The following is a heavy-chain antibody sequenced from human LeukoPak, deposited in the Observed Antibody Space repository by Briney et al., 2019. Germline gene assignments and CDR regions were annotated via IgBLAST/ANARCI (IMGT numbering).Heavy chain of an antibody. Sequence: SETLSLTCTVSGGSINGYYWSWIRQPPGKGLEWIGYIYHSGSTYYNPSLKSRVTISVDRSKNQFSLKLSSVTAADTAVYYCARDSAKKGFGSYGMDVWGQGTTVTVSS. J-gene: IGHJ6*02. CDR1: GGSINGYY. CDR2: IYHSGST. V-gene: IGHV4-30-2*01. D-gene: IGHD3-10*01. CDR3: ARDSAKKGFGSYGMDV.